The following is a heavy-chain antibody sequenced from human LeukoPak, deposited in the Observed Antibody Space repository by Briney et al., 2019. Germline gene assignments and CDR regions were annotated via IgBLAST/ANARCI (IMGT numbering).Heavy chain of an antibody. CDR2: VTGSGYST. J-gene: IGHJ4*02. CDR3: AKDKKDYYESSGYYDY. CDR1: GFTFSSYA. Sequence: GGSLRLSCAASGFTFSSYAMTWVRQAPGKGLEWVSCVTGSGYSTDYADSVKGRFTISRANSKNTLYLQMNSLRVEDTAVYYRAKDKKDYYESSGYYDYWGQGTLVTVSS. V-gene: IGHV3-23*01. D-gene: IGHD3-22*01.